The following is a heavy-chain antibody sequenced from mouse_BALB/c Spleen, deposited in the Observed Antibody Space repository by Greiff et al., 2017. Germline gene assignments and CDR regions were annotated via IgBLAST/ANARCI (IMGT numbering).Heavy chain of an antibody. CDR3: ASNLDY. Sequence: EVKLVESGAELVKPGASVKLSCTASGFNIKDTYMHWVKQRPEQGLEWIGRIDPANGNTKYDPKFQGKATITADTSSNTAYLQLSSLTSEDTAVYYCASNLDYWGQGTTLTVSS. CDR1: GFNIKDTY. J-gene: IGHJ2*01. D-gene: IGHD4-1*01. V-gene: IGHV14-3*02. CDR2: IDPANGNT.